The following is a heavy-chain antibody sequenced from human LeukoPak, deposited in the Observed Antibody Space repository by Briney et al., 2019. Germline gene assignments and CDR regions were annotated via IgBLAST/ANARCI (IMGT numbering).Heavy chain of an antibody. CDR1: GFTFSTYS. V-gene: IGHV3-21*01. D-gene: IGHD5-18*01. Sequence: PGGSLRLSCAASGFTFSTYSMNWVRQAPGKGLEWVSSISTSSTYIYYADSVKGRFTISRDNAKNSLYLQMNSLRVEDTAVYYCAKDGTAMESYYFDYWGQGTLVTVSS. CDR2: ISTSSTYI. CDR3: AKDGTAMESYYFDY. J-gene: IGHJ4*02.